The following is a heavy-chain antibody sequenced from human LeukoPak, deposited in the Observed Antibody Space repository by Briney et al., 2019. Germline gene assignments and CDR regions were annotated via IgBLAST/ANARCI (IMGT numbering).Heavy chain of an antibody. CDR3: ASYVYGSGSYAYYFDS. CDR1: GGSISSSNYY. CDR2: IHYSGIA. Sequence: SETLSLTCTVSGGSISSSNYYWGWVRQPPGRELEWIGSIHYSGIAYSNPSLKSRVTISVDPSKNQFSLRLSSVTAADTAAYYCASYVYGSGSYAYYFDSWGQGTLVAVSS. D-gene: IGHD3-10*01. V-gene: IGHV4-39*07. J-gene: IGHJ4*02.